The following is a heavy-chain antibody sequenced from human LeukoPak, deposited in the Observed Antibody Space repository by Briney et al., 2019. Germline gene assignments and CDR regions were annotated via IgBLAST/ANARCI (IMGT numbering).Heavy chain of an antibody. D-gene: IGHD2-2*02. CDR1: GGSFSGYY. V-gene: IGHV4-34*01. CDR3: TRSGLTGMRKYPRADYYYYGMDV. Sequence: SETLSLTCAVYGGSFSGYYWSWIRQPPGKGLEWIGEINHSGSTNYNPSLKSRVTISVDTSKDQFSLKLTSVTAADTAVYYCTRSGLTGMRKYPRADYYYYGMDVWGQGAAVTVSS. J-gene: IGHJ6*02. CDR2: INHSGST.